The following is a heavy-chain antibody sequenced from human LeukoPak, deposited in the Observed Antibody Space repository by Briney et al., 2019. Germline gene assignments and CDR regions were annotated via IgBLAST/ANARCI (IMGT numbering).Heavy chain of an antibody. V-gene: IGHV3-30*02. J-gene: IGHJ4*02. D-gene: IGHD3-10*01. Sequence: GGSLRLPCAASGFTFSSYGMHWVRQAPGKGLEWVAFIRYTGSKKYYADSVKGRFTISRDNSKNTLYLQMNSLRAEDTAVYHCAKDKSYSIDYWGQGTLVTVSS. CDR1: GFTFSSYG. CDR2: IRYTGSKK. CDR3: AKDKSYSIDY.